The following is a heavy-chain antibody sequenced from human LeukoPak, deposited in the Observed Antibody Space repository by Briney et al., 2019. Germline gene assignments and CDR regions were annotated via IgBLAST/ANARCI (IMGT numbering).Heavy chain of an antibody. CDR3: ARDPGYSYGYDY. Sequence: ASVKVSCKASGGTFSSYAISWVRQAPGQGLEWMGRINPNSGGTNYAQKFQGGVTMTRDTSITTAYMELSRLTSDDTAIYYCARDPGYSYGYDYWGQGTLVTVSS. J-gene: IGHJ4*02. CDR2: INPNSGGT. V-gene: IGHV1-2*06. CDR1: GGTFSSYA. D-gene: IGHD5-18*01.